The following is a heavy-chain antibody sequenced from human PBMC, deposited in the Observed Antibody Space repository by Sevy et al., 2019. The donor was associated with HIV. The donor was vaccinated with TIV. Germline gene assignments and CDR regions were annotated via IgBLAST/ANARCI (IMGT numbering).Heavy chain of an antibody. CDR1: GFTFSSYP. V-gene: IGHV3-64D*06. Sequence: GGSLRLSCSASGFTFSSYPMHWVRQAPGKGLEYVSVISGNGGSTYYADSVKGRFTISRDNFKKTLYLHMSSLRAEDTAVYYCVTRGGLVGATDFDYWGLGTRVTVSS. CDR2: ISGNGGST. D-gene: IGHD1-26*01. J-gene: IGHJ4*02. CDR3: VTRGGLVGATDFDY.